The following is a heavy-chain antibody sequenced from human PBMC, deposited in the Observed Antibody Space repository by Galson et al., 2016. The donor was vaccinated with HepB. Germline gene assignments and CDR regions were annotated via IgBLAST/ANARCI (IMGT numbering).Heavy chain of an antibody. CDR2: IWYDGSNK. Sequence: SLRLSCAASGFTFNSFGMHWVRQAPGKGLEWVAVIWYDGSNKYYGDSGKGRFTISRVNSKNTLYLQMNSLRAEDTAIYYCAREAPIAAPGANDCWGQGTQVTVSS. CDR3: AREAPIAAPGANDC. J-gene: IGHJ4*02. CDR1: GFTFNSFG. V-gene: IGHV3-33*01. D-gene: IGHD6-13*01.